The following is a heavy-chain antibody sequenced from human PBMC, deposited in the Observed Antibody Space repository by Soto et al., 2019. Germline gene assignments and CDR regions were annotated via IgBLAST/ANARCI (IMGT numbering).Heavy chain of an antibody. J-gene: IGHJ6*02. CDR2: IIPIFGTA. CDR3: ASVEPTRGYSYGLDSYGMEV. V-gene: IGHV1-69*13. Sequence: GASVKVSCKASGGTFSSYAISWVRQAPGQGLEWMGGIIPIFGTANYAQKFQGRVTITADESTSTAYMELSSLRSEDTAVYYCASVEPTRGYSYGLDSYGMEVWGQGTTVTVSS. D-gene: IGHD5-18*01. CDR1: GGTFSSYA.